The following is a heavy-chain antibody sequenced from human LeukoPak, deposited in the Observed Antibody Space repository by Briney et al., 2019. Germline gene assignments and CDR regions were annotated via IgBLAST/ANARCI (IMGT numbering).Heavy chain of an antibody. D-gene: IGHD6-19*01. CDR3: ARDTCGCGSGWHLYWYFDL. CDR2: ISSNGGSI. J-gene: IGHJ2*01. CDR1: GFTFSDYA. V-gene: IGHV3-64*01. Sequence: GGSLRLSCAASGFTFSDYAMHWVRQAPGKELEYVSAISSNGGSIHYANSVKGRFTISRDNSKNTLYLQMDSLRAEDMAVYYCARDTCGCGSGWHLYWYFDLWGRGTRVTVSS.